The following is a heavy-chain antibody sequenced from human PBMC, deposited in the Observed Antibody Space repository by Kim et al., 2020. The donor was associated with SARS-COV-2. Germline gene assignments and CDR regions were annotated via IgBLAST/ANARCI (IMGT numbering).Heavy chain of an antibody. Sequence: SETLSLTCTVSGGSISSYYWSWIRQPPGKGLEWIGYIYYSGSTNYNPSLKSRVTISVDTSKNQFSLKLSSVTAADTAVYYCARGSGSIWFGELLSAFDIWGQGTMVTVSS. V-gene: IGHV4-59*01. CDR1: GGSISSYY. CDR2: IYYSGST. D-gene: IGHD3-10*01. J-gene: IGHJ3*02. CDR3: ARGSGSIWFGELLSAFDI.